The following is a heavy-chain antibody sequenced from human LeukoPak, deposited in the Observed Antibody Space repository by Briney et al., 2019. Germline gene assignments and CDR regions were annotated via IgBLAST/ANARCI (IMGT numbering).Heavy chain of an antibody. CDR2: ISGSAGET. J-gene: IGHJ4*02. Sequence: PGGSLRLSCAASGFTFSSYAMSWVRQVPGKGLEWVSTISGSAGETYYADSLKGRFTISRDNSKNTLYLQMNNLRAEDTAVYYCAKDPTYYSGSYFDSWGQGTMVTVSS. D-gene: IGHD5-12*01. CDR1: GFTFSSYA. V-gene: IGHV3-23*01. CDR3: AKDPTYYSGSYFDS.